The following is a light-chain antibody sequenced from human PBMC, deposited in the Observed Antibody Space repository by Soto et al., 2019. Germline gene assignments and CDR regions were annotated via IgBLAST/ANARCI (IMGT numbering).Light chain of an antibody. CDR3: TSYTSTNPVV. CDR1: NSDVGGYNY. Sequence: QSALTQAASVSGSPGQSITISCTGTNSDVGGYNYVSWYQQLPGKAPKLIIYEVSDRPSGVSNRFSGSKSGNTASLTISGLQAEDEAEYYCTSYTSTNPVVFGGGTKLTVL. V-gene: IGLV2-14*01. J-gene: IGLJ2*01. CDR2: EVS.